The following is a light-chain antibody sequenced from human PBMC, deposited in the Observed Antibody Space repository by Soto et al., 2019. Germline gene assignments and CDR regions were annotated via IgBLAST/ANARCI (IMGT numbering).Light chain of an antibody. J-gene: IGKJ1*01. CDR3: QQYGRSPLWT. Sequence: ETVLTQSPGTLSLSPGERATLSCRASQTVSSNYLAWYQQKPGQAPRLLIYGASSRATGIPDRFSGSGSGTDFTLTISRLEPEDFAVYYCQQYGRSPLWTFGEGTKVEIK. V-gene: IGKV3-20*01. CDR1: QTVSSNY. CDR2: GAS.